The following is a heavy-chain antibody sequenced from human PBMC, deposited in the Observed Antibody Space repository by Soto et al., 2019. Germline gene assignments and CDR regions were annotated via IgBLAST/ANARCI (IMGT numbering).Heavy chain of an antibody. Sequence: SVKVSCKASGGTFSSYAISWVRQAPGQGLEWMGGIIPIFGTANYAQKFQGRVTITADKSTSTAYMDLSSLRSEDTAVYYFARAIYDSLTGGGPNSWYYGMDCWGQGTTVTVSS. CDR2: IIPIFGTA. J-gene: IGHJ6*02. CDR3: ARAIYDSLTGGGPNSWYYGMDC. D-gene: IGHD3-9*01. V-gene: IGHV1-69*06. CDR1: GGTFSSYA.